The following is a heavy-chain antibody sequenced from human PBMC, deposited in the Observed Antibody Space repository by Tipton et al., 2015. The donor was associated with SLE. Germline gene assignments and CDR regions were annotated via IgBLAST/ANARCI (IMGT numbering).Heavy chain of an antibody. CDR1: GGSMNDYY. CDR2: IYYTGSS. J-gene: IGHJ3*02. D-gene: IGHD4-17*01. V-gene: IGHV4-59*01. Sequence: GLVKPSETLSLTCTVSGGSMNDYYWSWIRQPPGKGLEWIGYIYYTGSSNHNPSLKGRVTISLDTSKTQFSLKLSSVTAADTAVYYCARDRTVTHDAFDIWGQGTMVTVSS. CDR3: ARDRTVTHDAFDI.